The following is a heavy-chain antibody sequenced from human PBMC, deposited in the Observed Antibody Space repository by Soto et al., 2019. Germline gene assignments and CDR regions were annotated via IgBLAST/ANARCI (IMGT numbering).Heavy chain of an antibody. CDR2: ISGSGGST. V-gene: IGHV3-23*01. Sequence: GGSLRLSCAASGFTFSSYAMSWVRQAPGKGLEWVSAISGSGGSTYYADSVTGRFTIYRDTSKNTVHLQMNSLSADDTAVYYCARAATVTTIFDYWGQGTPVTVSS. CDR1: GFTFSSYA. J-gene: IGHJ4*02. D-gene: IGHD4-17*01. CDR3: ARAATVTTIFDY.